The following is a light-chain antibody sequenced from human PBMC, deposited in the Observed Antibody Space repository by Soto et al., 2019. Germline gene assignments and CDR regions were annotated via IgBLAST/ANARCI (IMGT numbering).Light chain of an antibody. Sequence: AIEMTQSPSSLSVSVGDRVTITCQASQGIRHDLGWYQQKPGKAPELLIYAASILQSGVPSRFSGSGSGTDFTLTITSLQPEDFAIYYCLQDYTYPRTFGRGTKVDIK. J-gene: IGKJ4*01. CDR1: QGIRHD. V-gene: IGKV1-6*01. CDR3: LQDYTYPRT. CDR2: AAS.